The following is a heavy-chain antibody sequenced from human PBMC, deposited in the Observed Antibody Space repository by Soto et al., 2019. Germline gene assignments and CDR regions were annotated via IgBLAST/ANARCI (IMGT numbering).Heavy chain of an antibody. CDR3: ARESEDLTSNFDY. V-gene: IGHV3-21*06. Sequence: GGSLRLSCAASGFPFTRFSMNWVRQGPGKGLEWVSSISSTTNYIYYGDSMKGRFTISRDNAKNSLYLEMNSLRAEDTAVYYCARESEDLTSNFDYWGQGTLVTVSS. J-gene: IGHJ4*02. CDR2: ISSTTNYI. CDR1: GFPFTRFS.